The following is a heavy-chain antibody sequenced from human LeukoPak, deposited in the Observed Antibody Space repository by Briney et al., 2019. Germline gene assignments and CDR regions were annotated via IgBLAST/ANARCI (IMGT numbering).Heavy chain of an antibody. CDR1: AFTFSTYA. CDR2: ISGSGGNT. Sequence: PGGSLRLSCAASAFTFSTYAMSWVRQAPGKGLEWVSAISGSGGNTYYADSVKGRFTISRDNSKNTLYLQMNSLRAEDTAVYYCAKSNYQSKDYFDYWGQGTLVTVSS. CDR3: AKSNYQSKDYFDY. D-gene: IGHD4/OR15-4a*01. J-gene: IGHJ4*02. V-gene: IGHV3-23*01.